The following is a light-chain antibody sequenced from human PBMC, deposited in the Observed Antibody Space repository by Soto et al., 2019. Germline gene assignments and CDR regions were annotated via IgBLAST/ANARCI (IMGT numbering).Light chain of an antibody. Sequence: EIVMTQSPATLSVSPGERATLSCRASQSVSSNLDWYQQKPGQAPRLLIYGASTRATGIPGRFSGSGSGTEFTLTISSLQSEDFAVYYCQRYNNWPETFGQGTKVEIK. CDR2: GAS. CDR1: QSVSSN. J-gene: IGKJ1*01. CDR3: QRYNNWPET. V-gene: IGKV3-15*01.